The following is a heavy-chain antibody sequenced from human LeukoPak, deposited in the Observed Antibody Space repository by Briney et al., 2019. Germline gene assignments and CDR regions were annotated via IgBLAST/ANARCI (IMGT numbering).Heavy chain of an antibody. CDR1: GYTFTSYG. D-gene: IGHD2-2*01. V-gene: IGHV1-18*01. J-gene: IGHJ6*03. Sequence: ASVKVSCKASGYTFTSYGISWVRQAPGQGLEWMGWISAYNGNTNYAQKLRGRVTMTTDTSTSTAYMELRSLRSDDTAVYYCARSPVDRRSWHTYYYYYMDVWGKGTTVTVSS. CDR2: ISAYNGNT. CDR3: ARSPVDRRSWHTYYYYYMDV.